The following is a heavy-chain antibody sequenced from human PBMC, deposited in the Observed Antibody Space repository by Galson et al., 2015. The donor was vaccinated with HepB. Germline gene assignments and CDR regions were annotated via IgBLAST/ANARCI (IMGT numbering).Heavy chain of an antibody. Sequence: SLRLSCAASGFTFSSYAMHWVRQAPGKGLEWVAVISYDGSNKYYADSVKGRFTISRDNSKNTLYLQMNSLRAEDTAVYYCARRPPVRGVTRTIDYWGQGTLVTVSS. CDR1: GFTFSSYA. D-gene: IGHD3-10*01. V-gene: IGHV3-30-3*01. CDR3: ARRPPVRGVTRTIDY. CDR2: ISYDGSNK. J-gene: IGHJ4*02.